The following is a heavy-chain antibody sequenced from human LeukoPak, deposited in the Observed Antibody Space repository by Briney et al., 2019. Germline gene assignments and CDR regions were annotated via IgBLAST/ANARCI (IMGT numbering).Heavy chain of an antibody. V-gene: IGHV3-9*01. J-gene: IGHJ4*02. CDR3: AKDRTYSAYAALDY. Sequence: PGGSLRLSCAASGFTFDDYSMHWVRRAPGKGLEWVSGISWNSGSAGYVDSVKGRFTISRDSAKNSLYLQMNSLRTEDTALYYCAKDRTYSAYAALDYWGQGTLVTVSS. CDR2: ISWNSGSA. D-gene: IGHD5-12*01. CDR1: GFTFDDYS.